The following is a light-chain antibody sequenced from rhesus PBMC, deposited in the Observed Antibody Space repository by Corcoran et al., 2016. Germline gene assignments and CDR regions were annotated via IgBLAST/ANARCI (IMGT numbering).Light chain of an antibody. CDR1: ENVNNY. J-gene: IGKJ4*01. CDR2: KAS. CDR3: QHHYGIPLT. V-gene: IGKV1-74*01. Sequence: DIQMTQSPSSLSASVGDRVTITCRASENVNNYLNWYQQKPGKAPKLLIYKASTLQSGVPSRFSGSGSGTDYTFTISSLQSEDVATYYGQHHYGIPLTFGGGTKVEIK.